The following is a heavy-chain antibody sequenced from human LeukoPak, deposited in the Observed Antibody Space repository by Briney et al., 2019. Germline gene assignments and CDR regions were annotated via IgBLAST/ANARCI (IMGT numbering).Heavy chain of an antibody. D-gene: IGHD3-10*01. Sequence: PGGSLRLSCAASGFTFSAYYMRWIRQAPGKGLEYVSAISSNGGSTYYADSVKGRFTISRDNSKNTLYLQMSSLRAEDTAVYYCVKDSYGSGSSDYWGQGTLVTVSS. CDR3: VKDSYGSGSSDY. CDR2: ISSNGGST. CDR1: GFTFSAYY. J-gene: IGHJ4*02. V-gene: IGHV3-64D*06.